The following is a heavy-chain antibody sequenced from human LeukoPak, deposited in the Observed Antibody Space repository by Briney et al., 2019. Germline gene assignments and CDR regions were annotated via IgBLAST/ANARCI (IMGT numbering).Heavy chain of an antibody. J-gene: IGHJ3*02. D-gene: IGHD2-2*01. CDR2: ISGSGGTT. CDR1: GFTFSRYA. CDR3: AKDVVVVPAASDAFDI. V-gene: IGHV3-23*01. Sequence: PGGSLRLSCAASGFTFSRYAMSWVRQAPGKGLECVSSISGSGGTTYYADSVKGRFTISRDNSKNTLYLQMNSLRAEDTAVYYCAKDVVVVPAASDAFDIWGQGTMVTVSS.